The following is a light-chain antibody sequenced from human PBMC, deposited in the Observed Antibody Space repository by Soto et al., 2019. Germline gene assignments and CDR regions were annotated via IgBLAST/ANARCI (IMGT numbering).Light chain of an antibody. Sequence: IVLTQSPVTLSVSPGETATLSCRASQSVSSNLAWYQHKPGQAPRLLIYAASARATGVPARFSGSGSGTDYTLTISNLQSEDSAVYYCQQNLQWPPYTFGQGTKLEIK. CDR3: QQNLQWPPYT. CDR1: QSVSSN. CDR2: AAS. V-gene: IGKV3-15*01. J-gene: IGKJ2*01.